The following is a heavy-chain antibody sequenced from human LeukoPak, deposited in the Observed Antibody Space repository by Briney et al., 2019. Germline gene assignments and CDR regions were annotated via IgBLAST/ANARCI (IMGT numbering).Heavy chain of an antibody. J-gene: IGHJ6*04. D-gene: IGHD3-10*02. CDR1: GFTFGDYA. V-gene: IGHV3-48*03. Sequence: GGSLRLSCTASGFTFGDYAMNWVRQAPGKGLEWVSYISSSGSTIYYADSVKGRFTISRDNAKNSLYLQMNSLRAEDTAVYYCAELGITMIGGAWGKGATVTISS. CDR3: AELGITMIGGA. CDR2: ISSSGSTI.